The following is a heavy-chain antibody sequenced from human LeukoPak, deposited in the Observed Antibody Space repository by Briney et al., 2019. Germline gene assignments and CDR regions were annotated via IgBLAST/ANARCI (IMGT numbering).Heavy chain of an antibody. V-gene: IGHV4-59*12. D-gene: IGHD3-22*01. J-gene: IGHJ3*02. Sequence: SETLSLTCTVSGGSISSYYWSWIRQPPGKGLEWIGYIYYSGSTNYNPSLKSRVTISVDTSKNQFSLKLSSVTAADTAVYYCARDKDYYDSSGYYYGYAFDIWGQGTMVTVSS. CDR2: IYYSGST. CDR1: GGSISSYY. CDR3: ARDKDYYDSSGYYYGYAFDI.